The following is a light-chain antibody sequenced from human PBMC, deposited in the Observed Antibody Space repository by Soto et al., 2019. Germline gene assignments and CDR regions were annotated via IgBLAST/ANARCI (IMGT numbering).Light chain of an antibody. CDR3: QQYYDIPRT. CDR2: WAS. V-gene: IGKV4-1*01. Sequence: DIVMTQSPDSLAVSLGERATINCKSSQSVLYSSNNKNYLAWYQQKPGQPPKLLIYWASTRESGVPDRFSGSGSGTHFTLTISSLQAEDVAVYYCQQYYDIPRTFGQGTKVEIK. CDR1: QSVLYSSNNKNY. J-gene: IGKJ1*01.